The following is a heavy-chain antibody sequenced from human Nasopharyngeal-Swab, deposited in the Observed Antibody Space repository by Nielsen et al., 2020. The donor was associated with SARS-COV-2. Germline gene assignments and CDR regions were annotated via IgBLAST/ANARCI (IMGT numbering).Heavy chain of an antibody. CDR2: ISYDGSNK. V-gene: IGHV3-30*18. J-gene: IGHJ4*02. Sequence: VRQAPGKGLEWVAVISYDGSNKYYADSVKGRFTISRDNSKNTLYLQMNSLRAEDTAVYYRAKDKKARGDSSSWTTDYWGQGTLVTVSS. D-gene: IGHD6-13*01. CDR3: AKDKKARGDSSSWTTDY.